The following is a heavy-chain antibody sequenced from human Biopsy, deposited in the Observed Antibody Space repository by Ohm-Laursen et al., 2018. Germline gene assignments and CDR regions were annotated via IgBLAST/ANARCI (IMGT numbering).Heavy chain of an antibody. CDR3: ARVDRYNFDHYIMDA. D-gene: IGHD1-20*01. CDR1: GDSINNYY. V-gene: IGHV4-59*01. Sequence: GTLSLTCTVSGDSINNYYWSWIRQPAGQGLEWIAYIYYSGRPNYNPSLKGRVVISVDRSRNQFFLKLTSATAADTAIYYCARVDRYNFDHYIMDAWGRGTTVTVSS. CDR2: IYYSGRP. J-gene: IGHJ6*02.